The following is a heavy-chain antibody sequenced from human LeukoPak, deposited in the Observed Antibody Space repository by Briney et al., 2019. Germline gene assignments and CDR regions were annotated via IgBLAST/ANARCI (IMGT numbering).Heavy chain of an antibody. CDR2: VHYSGTT. Sequence: PSETLSLTCTVSDGSITNYDWSWVRQPPGKGLEFIGHVHYSGTTNYSPSLRSRVAISIDTSKRHFFLKLKSVTAADTAVYYCARELGAFDIWGQGTMVTVSS. V-gene: IGHV4-59*12. J-gene: IGHJ3*02. CDR1: DGSITNYD. CDR3: ARELGAFDI. D-gene: IGHD6-6*01.